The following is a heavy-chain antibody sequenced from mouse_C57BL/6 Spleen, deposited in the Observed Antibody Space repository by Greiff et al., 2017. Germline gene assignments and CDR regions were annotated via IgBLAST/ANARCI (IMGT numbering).Heavy chain of an antibody. Sequence: QVHVKQSGAELVKPGASVKMSCKASGYTFTSYWITWVKQRPGQGLEWIGDIYPGSGSTNYNEKFKSKATLTVDTSSSTAYMQLSSLTSEDSAVYYCARGGLLPFDYWGQGTTLTVSS. CDR2: IYPGSGST. D-gene: IGHD2-3*01. J-gene: IGHJ2*01. CDR1: GYTFTSYW. CDR3: ARGGLLPFDY. V-gene: IGHV1-55*01.